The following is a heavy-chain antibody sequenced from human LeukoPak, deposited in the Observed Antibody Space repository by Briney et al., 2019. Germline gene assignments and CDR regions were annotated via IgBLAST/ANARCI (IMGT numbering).Heavy chain of an antibody. Sequence: SVKVSCKASGGTFSSYAISWVRQAPGQGLEWMGGIIPIFGTANYAQKFQGRVTITADESTSTAYMELSSLRSEDTTVYYCARGVDDYVWGSYRAPHFDYWGQGTLVTVSS. J-gene: IGHJ4*02. CDR1: GGTFSSYA. V-gene: IGHV1-69*13. CDR3: ARGVDDYVWGSYRAPHFDY. D-gene: IGHD3-16*02. CDR2: IIPIFGTA.